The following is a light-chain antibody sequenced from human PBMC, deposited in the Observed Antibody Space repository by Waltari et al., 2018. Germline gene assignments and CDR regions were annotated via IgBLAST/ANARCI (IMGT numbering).Light chain of an antibody. V-gene: IGKV1-5*03. CDR2: KAS. CDR3: QQYNTLLRT. CDR1: QSISSW. Sequence: DIQMTQSPSTLSASVGARVTITCRASQSISSWLAWYQQKPGKAPKLLIYKASSLESGVPSRFSGSGSGTEFTLTISSLQPDDFATYYCQQYNTLLRTFGQGTKLEIK. J-gene: IGKJ2*01.